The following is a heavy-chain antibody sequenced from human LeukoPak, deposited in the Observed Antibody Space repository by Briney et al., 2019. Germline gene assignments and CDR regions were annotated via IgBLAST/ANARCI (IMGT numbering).Heavy chain of an antibody. D-gene: IGHD3-16*02. CDR1: GFTFNTYG. J-gene: IGHJ5*02. CDR3: AKDRSLYRHTTRCRGGFDP. V-gene: IGHV3-30*02. CDR2: IRHDESNI. Sequence: GGSLRLSCAASGFTFNTYGMHWVRQAPGKGLEWVAFIRHDESNIFYADSVKGRFTISRDNSKNTLYLQMSSLRPEDTAFYRCAKDRSLYRHTTRCRGGFDPWGQGTLVTVTS.